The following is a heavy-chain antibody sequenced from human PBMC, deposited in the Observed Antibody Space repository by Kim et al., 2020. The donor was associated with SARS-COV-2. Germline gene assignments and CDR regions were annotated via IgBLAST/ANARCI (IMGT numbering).Heavy chain of an antibody. Sequence: GGSLRLSCAASGFTVSSNYMSWVRQAPGKGLEWVSVIYSGGSTYYADSVKSRFTISRDNSKNTLYLQMNSLRAEDTAVYYCASFNYYGSGSYYYYYGMDVWGQGTTVTVSS. CDR3: ASFNYYGSGSYYYYYGMDV. CDR2: IYSGGST. D-gene: IGHD3-10*01. CDR1: GFTVSSNY. J-gene: IGHJ6*02. V-gene: IGHV3-53*01.